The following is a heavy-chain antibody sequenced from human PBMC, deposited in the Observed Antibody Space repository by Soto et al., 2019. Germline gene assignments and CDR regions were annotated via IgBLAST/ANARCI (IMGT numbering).Heavy chain of an antibody. J-gene: IGHJ4*01. Sequence: EVQLLASGGGLVQPGGSLRLSCAASGFTFSSYAMSWVRQAPGQGLEWVSVISGSGGSTYYADSVKGRFTISRDNSKNTLYLQMSSLRAEDKAVYYCAKRGAGHYVDYWGHGTLVTVSS. D-gene: IGHD6-19*01. V-gene: IGHV3-23*01. CDR1: GFTFSSYA. CDR2: ISGSGGST. CDR3: AKRGAGHYVDY.